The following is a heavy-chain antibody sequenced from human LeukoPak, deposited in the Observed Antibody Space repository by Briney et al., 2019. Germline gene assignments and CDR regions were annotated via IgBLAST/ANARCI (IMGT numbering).Heavy chain of an antibody. V-gene: IGHV4-59*12. Sequence: KPSETLSLTCTVSGGSITDYYWSWIRHSSGKGLEWIGYMYYSGSAYYSPSLKTRVTISVDTSKNQFSLKLSSVTAADTAVYYCARGDSSSWYIWFDPWGQGTLVTVSS. CDR3: ARGDSSSWYIWFDP. CDR1: GGSITDYY. D-gene: IGHD6-13*01. J-gene: IGHJ5*02. CDR2: MYYSGSA.